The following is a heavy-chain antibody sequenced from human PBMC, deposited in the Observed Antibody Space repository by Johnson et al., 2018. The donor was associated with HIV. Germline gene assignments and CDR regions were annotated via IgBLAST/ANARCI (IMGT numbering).Heavy chain of an antibody. J-gene: IGHJ3*02. CDR1: GFTFSSYD. CDR3: ASLDVFDI. Sequence: VQLVESGGGVVQPGRSLSLSCAASGFTFSSYDVHWVRQTPGKGLEWVAVISFAGTITSYADSVKGRFTISRDNSNNMVFLQMNSLKPEDTAVYNCASLDVFDIWGQGTMVTVSS. CDR2: ISFAGTIT. V-gene: IGHV3-30-3*01.